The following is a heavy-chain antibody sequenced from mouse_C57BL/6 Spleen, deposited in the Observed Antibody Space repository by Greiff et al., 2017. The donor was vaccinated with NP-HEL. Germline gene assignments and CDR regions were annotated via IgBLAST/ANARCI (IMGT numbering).Heavy chain of an antibody. D-gene: IGHD2-5*01. CDR3: ARSNDSNWGFAY. CDR1: GYAFSSSW. CDR2: IYPGDGDT. V-gene: IGHV1-82*01. J-gene: IGHJ3*01. Sequence: VQLQQSGPELVKPGASVKISCKASGYAFSSSWMNWVKQRPGKGLEWIGRIYPGDGDTNYNGKFKGKATLTADKSSSTAYMQLSSLTSEDSAVYVCARSNDSNWGFAYWGQGTLVTVSA.